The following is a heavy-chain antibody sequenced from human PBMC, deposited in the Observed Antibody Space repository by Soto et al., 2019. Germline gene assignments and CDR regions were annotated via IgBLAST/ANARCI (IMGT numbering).Heavy chain of an antibody. CDR2: IKQDGSEK. D-gene: IGHD3-9*01. CDR1: GFTFSSYW. J-gene: IGHJ6*02. CDR3: ARGAHVDILTGLGYYYYYGMDV. Sequence: GGSLRLSCAASGFTFSSYWMSWVRQAPGKGLEWVANIKQDGSEKYYVDSVKGRFTISRDNAKNSLYLQMNSLRAEDTAVYYCARGAHVDILTGLGYYYYYGMDVWGQGTTVTVSS. V-gene: IGHV3-7*05.